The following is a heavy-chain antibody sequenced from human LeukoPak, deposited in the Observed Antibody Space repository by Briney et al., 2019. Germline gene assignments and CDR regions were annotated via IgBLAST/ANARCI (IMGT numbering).Heavy chain of an antibody. CDR3: ARRAVTNQFDS. Sequence: GGSLRLSCAASGLTVTNNHMTWVRQAPGKGLEWVSAIQSGGSTYYADSVKGRFTISRDNSKNTLYLQMGSLRAEDTAVYYCARRAVTNQFDSWGQGTLVTVSS. J-gene: IGHJ4*02. D-gene: IGHD4-17*01. V-gene: IGHV3-66*02. CDR1: GLTVTNNH. CDR2: IQSGGST.